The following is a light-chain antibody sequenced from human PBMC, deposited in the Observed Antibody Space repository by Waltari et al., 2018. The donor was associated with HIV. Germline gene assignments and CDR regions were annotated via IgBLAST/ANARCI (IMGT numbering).Light chain of an antibody. CDR2: KAS. CDR3: QQHSTYPWT. Sequence: DIQMTQSPSTLSASVGDRVTITCRASHSIRTYLAWYQQKPGKAPKLLINKASTLESGVPPRFSGSGSGTKFTLSISSLQPDDFATYYCQQHSTYPWTFGQGTKVEIK. J-gene: IGKJ1*01. V-gene: IGKV1-5*03. CDR1: HSIRTY.